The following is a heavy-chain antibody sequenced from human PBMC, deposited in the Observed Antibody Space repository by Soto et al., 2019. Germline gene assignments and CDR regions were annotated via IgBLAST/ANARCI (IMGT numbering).Heavy chain of an antibody. CDR3: AGGGGNFDVRGF. V-gene: IGHV3-21*01. Sequence: PGGSLRLSCAASGFTFSSYSMNWVRQAPGKGLEWVSSISSSSSYIYYADSVKGRFTISRDNAKNSLYLQMNSLRAEDTAVYYGAGGGGNFDVRGFWVKGTLVTVS. J-gene: IGHJ4*02. CDR2: ISSSSSYI. D-gene: IGHD3-10*02. CDR1: GFTFSSYS.